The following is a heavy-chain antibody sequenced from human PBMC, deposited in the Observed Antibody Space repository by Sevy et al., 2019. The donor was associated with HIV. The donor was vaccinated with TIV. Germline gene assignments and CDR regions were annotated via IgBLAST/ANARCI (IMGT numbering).Heavy chain of an antibody. CDR1: GYSISSRYY. Sequence: SETLSLTCAVSGYSISSRYYWGWVRQPPGKGLEWIASMYYSGGTYYNPSLRSRVTISLDTSENQFSLKLTSVTAADTAMYYCAGENAWGRGYSWGQGTLVTVSS. CDR2: MYYSGGT. D-gene: IGHD1-26*01. J-gene: IGHJ4*02. CDR3: AGENAWGRGYS. V-gene: IGHV4-38-2*01.